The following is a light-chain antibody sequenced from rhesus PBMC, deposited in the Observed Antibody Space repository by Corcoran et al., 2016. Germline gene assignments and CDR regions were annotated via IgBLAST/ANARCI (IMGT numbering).Light chain of an antibody. V-gene: IGKV1-36*01. CDR1: QGISNY. Sequence: DIQMTQSPSSLSASVGDRVTITCRASQGISNYLSWYQQKPGKAPKRLIYAASSLERGVPSRFSGSGSGTEFTLTISSLQPEDCAAYYCLQYNSKPCTFGPGTKLDIK. CDR2: AAS. J-gene: IGKJ3*01. CDR3: LQYNSKPCT.